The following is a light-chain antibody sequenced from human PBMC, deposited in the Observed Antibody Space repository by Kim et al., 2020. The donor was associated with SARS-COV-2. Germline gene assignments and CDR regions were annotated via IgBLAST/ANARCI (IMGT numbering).Light chain of an antibody. CDR2: DNN. Sequence: QSVLTQPPSVSAPPGQKVTISCSGSSSNIGNNYVSWYQQLPGTAPKLLIYDNNKRPSGIPDRFSGSKSGTSATVGITGLQTGDEADYYCGTWDSSTWVFGGGTQLTVL. V-gene: IGLV1-51*01. J-gene: IGLJ3*02. CDR1: SSNIGNNY. CDR3: GTWDSSTWV.